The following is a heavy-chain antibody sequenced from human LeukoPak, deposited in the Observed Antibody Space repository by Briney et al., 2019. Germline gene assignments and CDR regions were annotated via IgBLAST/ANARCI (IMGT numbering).Heavy chain of an antibody. Sequence: ASAKVSCKASGYTFTGYYMHWVRQAPGQGLEWMGWINPNSGGTNYAQKFQGRVTMTRDTSISTAYMELSRLRSDDTAVYYCARPQITGTYYYYMDVWGKGTTVTVSS. D-gene: IGHD1-20*01. CDR1: GYTFTGYY. CDR2: INPNSGGT. J-gene: IGHJ6*03. V-gene: IGHV1-2*02. CDR3: ARPQITGTYYYYMDV.